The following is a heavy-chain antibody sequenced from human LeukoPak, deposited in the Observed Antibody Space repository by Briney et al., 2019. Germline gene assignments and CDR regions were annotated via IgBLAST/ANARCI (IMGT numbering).Heavy chain of an antibody. D-gene: IGHD3-16*02. CDR3: ARQIYVWGSYRYLVYFDY. CDR1: GYRFTTYW. CDR2: IYPGDSDN. Sequence: GGSLKISFKGSGYRFTTYWIGWVRPVPGKGVGGMGIIYPGDSDNRYSPSFQGQVTISADKSISTAYLQWSSLKASDTAMYYCARQIYVWGSYRYLVYFDYWGQGTLVTVSS. V-gene: IGHV5-51*01. J-gene: IGHJ4*02.